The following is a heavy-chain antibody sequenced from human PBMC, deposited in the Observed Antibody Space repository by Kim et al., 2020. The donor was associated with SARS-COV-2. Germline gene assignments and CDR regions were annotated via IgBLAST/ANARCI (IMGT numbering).Heavy chain of an antibody. J-gene: IGHJ4*02. D-gene: IGHD2-8*01. V-gene: IGHV3-23*01. CDR2: GST. Sequence: GSTMDADSVKGRFTNARDKSKNTLYLQMNRLRPEDTAVYYCAKDHQWSFDYWGQGSPVTVSS. CDR3: AKDHQWSFDY.